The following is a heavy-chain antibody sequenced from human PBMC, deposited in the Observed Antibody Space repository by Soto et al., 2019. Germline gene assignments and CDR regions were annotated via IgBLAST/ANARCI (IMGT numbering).Heavy chain of an antibody. CDR1: GFTFRNYV. CDR3: AKETGPEDY. J-gene: IGHJ4*02. V-gene: IGHV3-23*01. Sequence: PGGSLRLSCAASGFTFRNYVMSWVRQVPGKGLQWVSSIGDTGGSVYYADSVKGRFAISRDNSKNTLYLQMNSLRAEDTAIYYCAKETGPEDYWGPGTLVTVSS. CDR2: IGDTGGSV.